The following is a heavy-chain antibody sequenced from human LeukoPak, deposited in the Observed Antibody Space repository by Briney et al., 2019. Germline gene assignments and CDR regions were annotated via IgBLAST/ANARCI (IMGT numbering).Heavy chain of an antibody. Sequence: VASVKVSCKASGYTFTSYYMHWVRQAPGQGLEWMGWINPNSGGTNYAQKFQGRVTMTRDTSISTAYMELSRLRSDDTAVYYCGYDSSGYNWFDPWGQGTLVTVSS. J-gene: IGHJ5*02. D-gene: IGHD3-22*01. V-gene: IGHV1-2*02. CDR2: INPNSGGT. CDR3: GYDSSGYNWFDP. CDR1: GYTFTSYY.